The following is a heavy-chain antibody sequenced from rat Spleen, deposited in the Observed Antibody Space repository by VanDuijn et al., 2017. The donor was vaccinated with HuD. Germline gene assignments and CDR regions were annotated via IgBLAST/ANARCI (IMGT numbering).Heavy chain of an antibody. CDR3: TRASNYGGYYFDY. D-gene: IGHD1-11*01. CDR1: RFTFSDYY. Sequence: EVQLVESGGGLVQPGGSLKLSCAASRFTFSDYYMAWVRQAPTKGLEWVASITNTGGSTYYPDSVKGRFTISRDNAKSTLYLQMNSLRSEDTATYYCTRASNYGGYYFDYWGQGVMVTVSS. V-gene: IGHV5-20*01. J-gene: IGHJ2*01. CDR2: ITNTGGST.